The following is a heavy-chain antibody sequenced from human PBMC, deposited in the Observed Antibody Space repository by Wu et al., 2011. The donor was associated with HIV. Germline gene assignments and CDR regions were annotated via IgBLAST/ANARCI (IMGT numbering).Heavy chain of an antibody. V-gene: IGHV1-18*01. CDR1: GYTFTSYG. CDR2: ISPYNGNT. J-gene: IGHJ3*02. D-gene: IGHD6-13*01. CDR3: AREEQQVLWGAFDI. Sequence: EVKKPGASVKVSCKASGYTFTSYGITWVRQAPGQGLEWMGWISPYNGNTNYAQKFQGRVTMTTDTSTSTAYMELRSLRSDDTAVYYCAREEQQVLWGAFDIWGQGTMVTVSS.